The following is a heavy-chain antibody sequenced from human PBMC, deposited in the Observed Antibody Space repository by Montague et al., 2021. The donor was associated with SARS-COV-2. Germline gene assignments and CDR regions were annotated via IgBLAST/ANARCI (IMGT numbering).Heavy chain of an antibody. V-gene: IGHV4-59*01. J-gene: IGHJ3*02. CDR2: IYYSGST. Sequence: SETLSLTCTVYGGSITSYYWTWIRQPPGKGLEWVGRIYYSGSTNYNPSLKSRVTISVDASKNQFSLKLSSVTAADTAVYYCARTGLGAYDILTCYTVNAFDMWGKGTMVTVSS. CDR1: GGSITSYY. D-gene: IGHD3-9*01. CDR3: ARTGLGAYDILTCYTVNAFDM.